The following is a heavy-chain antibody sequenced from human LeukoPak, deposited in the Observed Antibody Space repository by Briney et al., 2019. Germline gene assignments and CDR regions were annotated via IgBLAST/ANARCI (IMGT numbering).Heavy chain of an antibody. D-gene: IGHD4-17*01. J-gene: IGHJ1*01. CDR2: ISGSGGRT. CDR1: GFTFSNYA. V-gene: IGHV3-23*01. CDR3: AKDSNGDYGVEYFQH. Sequence: GGSLRLSCAASGFTFSNYAMRWVRQAPGKGLEWVSAISGSGGRTYYADSVKGRFTISRDNSKNTLNLQMNSLGAEDTAVYYCAKDSNGDYGVEYFQHWGQGTLVTVSS.